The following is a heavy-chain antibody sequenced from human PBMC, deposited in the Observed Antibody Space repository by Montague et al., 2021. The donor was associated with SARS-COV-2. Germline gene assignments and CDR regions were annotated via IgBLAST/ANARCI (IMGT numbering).Heavy chain of an antibody. CDR3: ARAVSVRRAVNWFDP. V-gene: IGHV4-59*11. CDR1: GGSMSDHY. J-gene: IGHJ5*02. CDR2: IYYSGGI. D-gene: IGHD3-10*01. Sequence: SETLSLTCTVSGGSMSDHYWAWIRQPPGKGLEWLAYIYYSGGINSNAPLKSRVSMSVDTSKNQFSLKLTSVTAADTAVYYCARAVSVRRAVNWFDPWGQGTRVTVSS.